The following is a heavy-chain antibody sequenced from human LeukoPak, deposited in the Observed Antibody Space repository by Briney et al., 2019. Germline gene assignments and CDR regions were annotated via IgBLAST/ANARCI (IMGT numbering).Heavy chain of an antibody. D-gene: IGHD6-19*01. V-gene: IGHV3-9*01. Sequence: GRPLRLSCAGSGFIFNNYAMHWVRQPPGKGLEWVSGISWNSGSIDYADSVKGRFTISRDNAKNSLYLQMNSLRVEDTAFYYCAKDNRRHYTSGPNPDSLHWGQGALVTVSS. CDR2: ISWNSGSI. J-gene: IGHJ4*02. CDR3: AKDNRRHYTSGPNPDSLH. CDR1: GFIFNNYA.